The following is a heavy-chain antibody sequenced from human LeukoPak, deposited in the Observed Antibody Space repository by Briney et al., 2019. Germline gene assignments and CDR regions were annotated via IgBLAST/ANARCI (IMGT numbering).Heavy chain of an antibody. CDR1: GGSISSYY. J-gene: IGHJ5*02. CDR3: ARGVYYYDILTGYGNHWFDP. V-gene: IGHV4-59*01. D-gene: IGHD3-9*01. CDR2: IYYSGST. Sequence: SETLSLTCTVSGGSISSYYWSWIRQPPEKGLEWIGYIYYSGSTNYNPSLKSRVTISVDTSKNQFSLKLSSVTAADTAVYYCARGVYYYDILTGYGNHWFDPWGQGTLVTVSS.